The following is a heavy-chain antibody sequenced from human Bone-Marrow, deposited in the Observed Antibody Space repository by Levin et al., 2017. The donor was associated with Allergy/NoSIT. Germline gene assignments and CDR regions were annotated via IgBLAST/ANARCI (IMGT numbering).Heavy chain of an antibody. Sequence: PGGSLRLSCAASGFTFSSYGMHWVRQAPGKGLEWVAVIWYDGSNKYYADSVKGRFTISRDNSKNTLYLQMNSLRAEDTAVYYCARDLAENFADCISTSCYGRSSSGWYFPDAFDIWGQGTMVTVSS. CDR3: ARDLAENFADCISTSCYGRSSSGWYFPDAFDI. V-gene: IGHV3-33*01. J-gene: IGHJ3*02. CDR1: GFTFSSYG. CDR2: IWYDGSNK. D-gene: IGHD2-2*01.